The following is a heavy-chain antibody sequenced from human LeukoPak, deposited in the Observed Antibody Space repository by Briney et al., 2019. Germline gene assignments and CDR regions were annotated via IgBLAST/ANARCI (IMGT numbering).Heavy chain of an antibody. J-gene: IGHJ4*02. CDR2: IKTKSEGVKT. CDR1: GFTFSKAW. CDR3: TTILAWRDY. Sequence: PGGSLRLSCAAWGFTFSKAWMPWVRQAPGKGREWVGRIKTKSEGVKTDNDASMKGRFSISKDDSKNMVYLQMNSLKTEDTALYYWTTILAWRDYWGQGILVTVSS. D-gene: IGHD3-3*01. V-gene: IGHV3-15*01.